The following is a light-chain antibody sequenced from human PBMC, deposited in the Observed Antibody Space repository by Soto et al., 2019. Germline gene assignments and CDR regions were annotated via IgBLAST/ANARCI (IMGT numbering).Light chain of an antibody. J-gene: IGLJ1*01. V-gene: IGLV2-23*01. CDR2: EGF. Sequence: QSALTQPASLSGSPGQSITISCTGTSSDVGGSGLVSWYQFHPGKAPKLLIFEGFKRPSGISNRFSGSKSGSTASLTISGLQAEDEADYYCCSYGGSFPYVFGTGTKLTVL. CDR1: SSDVGGSGL. CDR3: CSYGGSFPYV.